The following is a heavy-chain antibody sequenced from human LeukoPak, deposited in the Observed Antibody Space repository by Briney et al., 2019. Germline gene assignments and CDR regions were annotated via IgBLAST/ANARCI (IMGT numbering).Heavy chain of an antibody. J-gene: IGHJ4*02. CDR1: GFTFSSYG. D-gene: IGHD3-10*01. Sequence: GGALRLSCAASGFTFSSYGMHGVRQAPGKGREGVAFIRYDGSKKHYEDSVKGRFTISRDNSKNTLYLQMNSLRAEDTAVYYCAKDPGGEVLPDYWGQGSLVTVSS. V-gene: IGHV3-30*02. CDR2: IRYDGSKK. CDR3: AKDPGGEVLPDY.